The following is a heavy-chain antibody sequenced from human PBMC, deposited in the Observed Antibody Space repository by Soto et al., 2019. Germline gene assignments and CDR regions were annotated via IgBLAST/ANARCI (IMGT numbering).Heavy chain of an antibody. CDR1: GGSISSYY. Sequence: SETLSLTCTVSGGSISSYYWSWIRQPAGKGLEWIGRIYTSGSTNYNPFLKSRVTMSVDTSKNQFSLKLSSVTAADTAVYYCARAVARGVTTLNSYYYYGMDVWGQGTTVTVSS. CDR2: IYTSGST. J-gene: IGHJ6*02. CDR3: ARAVARGVTTLNSYYYYGMDV. V-gene: IGHV4-4*07. D-gene: IGHD4-17*01.